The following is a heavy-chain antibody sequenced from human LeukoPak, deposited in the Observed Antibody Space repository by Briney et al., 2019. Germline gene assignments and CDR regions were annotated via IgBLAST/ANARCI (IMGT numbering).Heavy chain of an antibody. CDR1: GFIFSNYG. CDR2: ISASGSAT. Sequence: GGSLRLSCAASGFIFSNYGMNWVRQAPGKGLEWVAAISASGSATSYADSVKGRFTISRDNSKNTLYLQMNSLRAEDTAVYYCAKSETLGGSGVDYWGQGTLVTVSS. D-gene: IGHD3-16*01. CDR3: AKSETLGGSGVDY. J-gene: IGHJ4*02. V-gene: IGHV3-23*01.